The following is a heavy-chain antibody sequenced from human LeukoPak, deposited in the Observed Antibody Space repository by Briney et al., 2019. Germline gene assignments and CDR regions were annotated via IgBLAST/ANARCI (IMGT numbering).Heavy chain of an antibody. V-gene: IGHV4-39*01. CDR1: GGSISTSDYY. Sequence: SETLSLTCTVSGGSISTSDYYWRWIRQPPGKGLEWIGIVYYSGSTYYNPSLKSRLTISVDTSKNQFSLNLNSVTAADTAVYYRARENFEHWGQGTLVTVSS. CDR2: VYYSGST. CDR3: ARENFEH. J-gene: IGHJ4*02.